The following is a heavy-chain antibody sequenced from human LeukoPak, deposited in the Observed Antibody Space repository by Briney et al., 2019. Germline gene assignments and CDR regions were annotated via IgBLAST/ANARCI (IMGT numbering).Heavy chain of an antibody. V-gene: IGHV4-39*07. CDR2: LYYDGRT. CDR1: GDSVSSSNYY. J-gene: IGHJ4*02. CDR3: ARAKRYFDY. Sequence: SETLSLTCTVFGDSVSSSNYYWAWFRQPPGKGLDWIGSLYYDGRTYYSPSLESRVTISVDRSKNQFSLKLSSVTAADTAVYYCARAKRYFDYWGQGTLVTVSS.